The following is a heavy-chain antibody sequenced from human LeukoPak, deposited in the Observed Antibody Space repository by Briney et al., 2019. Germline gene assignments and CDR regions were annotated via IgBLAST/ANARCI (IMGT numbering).Heavy chain of an antibody. CDR1: GGSISSYY. CDR2: IYYSGST. CDR3: ARAVRVGASNWIDP. D-gene: IGHD1-26*01. V-gene: IGHV4-59*01. Sequence: SETLSLTCTVSGGSISSYYWSWIRQPPGKGLEWIGYIYYSGSTNYNPSLKSRVTRSVETSKSQFSLELSSVTAADTAVYFGARAVRVGASNWIDPWGQGTLVTVSS. J-gene: IGHJ5*02.